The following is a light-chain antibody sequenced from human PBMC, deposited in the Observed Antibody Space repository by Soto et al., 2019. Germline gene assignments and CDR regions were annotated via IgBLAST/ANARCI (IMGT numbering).Light chain of an antibody. CDR1: QSVSSSY. CDR3: QQRSIWPPWT. V-gene: IGKV3D-20*02. Sequence: EIVLTQSPGTLSLSPGERATLSCRASQSVSSSYLAWYQQKPGRAPRLLIYGASSRATGIPDRFSGSGSGTDFSLTISSLEPEDFAIYYCQQRSIWPPWTFGQGTKVDI. J-gene: IGKJ1*01. CDR2: GAS.